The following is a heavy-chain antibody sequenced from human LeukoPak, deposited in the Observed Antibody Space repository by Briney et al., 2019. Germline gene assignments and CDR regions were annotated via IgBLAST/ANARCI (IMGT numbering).Heavy chain of an antibody. D-gene: IGHD2-15*01. J-gene: IGHJ1*01. CDR1: GFTFSSYA. V-gene: IGHV3-23*01. CDR2: ISGSGGST. CDR3: AKDLPYCSGGSCNSGAEYFQH. Sequence: GGSLRLSCAASGFTFSSYAMSWVRQAPGKGLEWVSAISGSGGSTYYADSVRGRFTISRDNSKNTLYLQMNSLGAEDTAVYYCAKDLPYCSGGSCNSGAEYFQHWGQGTLVTVSS.